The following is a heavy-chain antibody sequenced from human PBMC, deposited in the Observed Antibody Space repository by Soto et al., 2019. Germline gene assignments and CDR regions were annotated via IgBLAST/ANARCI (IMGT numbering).Heavy chain of an antibody. CDR2: ISGSGGST. Sequence: GGSLRLSCAASGFTFSSYAMSWVRQAPGKGLEWVSAISGSGGSTYYADSVKGRFTISRDNSKNTLYLQMNSLRAEDTAVYYCAKQGGGPFERRSHYYGMDVWGQGTTVTVSS. V-gene: IGHV3-23*01. J-gene: IGHJ6*02. CDR1: GFTFSSYA. CDR3: AKQGGGPFERRSHYYGMDV. D-gene: IGHD3-9*01.